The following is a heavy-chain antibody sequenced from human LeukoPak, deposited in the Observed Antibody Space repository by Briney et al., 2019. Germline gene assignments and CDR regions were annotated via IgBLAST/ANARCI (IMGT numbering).Heavy chain of an antibody. CDR2: INQDGSEK. J-gene: IGHJ6*03. Sequence: GESLRLSCAASGFTFRTYWMSWVRQAPGKGLEWVANINQDGSEKYYVDSVKGRVTISRDNAKNSLYLQMNSLRAEDTALYYCARSIAAAFFYYYYYMDVWGKGTTVTVSS. CDR1: GFTFRTYW. V-gene: IGHV3-7*03. CDR3: ARSIAAAFFYYYYYMDV. D-gene: IGHD6-13*01.